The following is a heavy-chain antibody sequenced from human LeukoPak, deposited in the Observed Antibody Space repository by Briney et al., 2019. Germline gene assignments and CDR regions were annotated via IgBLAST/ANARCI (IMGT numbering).Heavy chain of an antibody. CDR2: ISWNSGGI. V-gene: IGHV3-9*01. CDR1: GFTFDDYA. Sequence: GGSLRLSCAASGFTFDDYAMHWVRQAPGKGLEWVSGISWNSGGIGYADSVKGRFTISRDNAKNSLYLQMNSLRAEDAALYYCAKGAVAGPYFDYWGQGTLVTVSS. J-gene: IGHJ4*02. D-gene: IGHD6-19*01. CDR3: AKGAVAGPYFDY.